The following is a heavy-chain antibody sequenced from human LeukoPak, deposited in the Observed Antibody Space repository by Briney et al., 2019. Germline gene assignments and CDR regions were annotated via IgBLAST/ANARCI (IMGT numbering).Heavy chain of an antibody. V-gene: IGHV1-2*02. CDR3: ARPSIVGTGYYAMDV. CDR2: INPQSGGT. Sequence: ASVKVSCKASGYTFTGYYIHWVRQAPGQGLEWMGWINPQSGGTHYAQNFQGRVTMTRDTSISTAYMEVSRLRSDDTAVYYCARPSIVGTGYYAMDVWGQGTTVTVSS. CDR1: GYTFTGYY. D-gene: IGHD6-6*01. J-gene: IGHJ6*02.